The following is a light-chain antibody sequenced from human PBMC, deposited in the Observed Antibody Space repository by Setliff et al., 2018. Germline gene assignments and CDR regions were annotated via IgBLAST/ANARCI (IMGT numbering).Light chain of an antibody. CDR1: VLAKKF. CDR2: KDS. CDR3: YSAADNKKV. Sequence: SYERTQPSSVSVSPGQTATITCSGDVLAKKFARWFQQKPGQAPVVVIYKDSERPSGVPERFSGSSSGTTVTLTISGAQVEDEADYYCYSAADNKKVFGGGTQLTVL. J-gene: IGLJ3*02. V-gene: IGLV3-27*01.